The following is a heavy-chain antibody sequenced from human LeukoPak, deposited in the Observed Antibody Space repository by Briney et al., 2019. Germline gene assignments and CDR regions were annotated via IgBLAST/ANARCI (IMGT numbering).Heavy chain of an antibody. V-gene: IGHV1-69-2*01. CDR2: VDPEDGET. CDR1: GGTFTDYY. CDR3: ANLRGNLFDP. Sequence: ASVKVSCKASGGTFTDYYMHWVQQAPGKGLEWMGLVDPEDGETIYAEKFQGRVTITADTSTDTAYMELSSLRSEDTAVYYCANLRGNLFDPWGQGTLVTVSS. D-gene: IGHD1-14*01. J-gene: IGHJ5*02.